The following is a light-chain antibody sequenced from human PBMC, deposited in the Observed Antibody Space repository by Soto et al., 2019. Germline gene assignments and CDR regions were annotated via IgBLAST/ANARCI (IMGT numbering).Light chain of an antibody. CDR3: QQYNNWPRT. CDR1: QSITSTY. V-gene: IGKV3-15*01. J-gene: IGKJ1*01. CDR2: GAS. Sequence: ELVLTQSPGTLSLSPGARATLSCRASQSITSTYLAWYQQKPGQAPRLLIYGASTRATGIPARFSVIVSGTELTITISSLQSEDGEVYYCQQYNNWPRTFGQGTKVDIK.